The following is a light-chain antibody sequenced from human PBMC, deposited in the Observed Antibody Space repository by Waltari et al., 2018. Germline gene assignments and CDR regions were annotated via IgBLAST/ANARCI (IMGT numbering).Light chain of an antibody. CDR2: SAS. CDR1: QSVTSSY. CDR3: QQYGSSPPT. V-gene: IGKV3-20*01. J-gene: IGKJ5*01. Sequence: EIVLTQSPGTLSLSPGERATLSCRASQSVTSSYLAWYQQKPGQAPRFLIYSASGRATGIPDRFSGSGSGTDFSLTISRLEPEDFAVYYCQQYGSSPPTFGQGTRLEIK.